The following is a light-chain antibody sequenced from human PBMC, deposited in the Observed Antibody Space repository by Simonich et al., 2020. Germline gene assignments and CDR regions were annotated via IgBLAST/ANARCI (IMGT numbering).Light chain of an antibody. J-gene: IGKJ2*01. Sequence: DIVMTQTPLSLSVTPGQPASISCKSSQSILHMDGKTYLYWYLHKPGQSPQLLIYEVSNGFSGVPDRFSGSGSGTDFTLKISRVEAEDVGVYYCMQSIQLPLYTFGQGTKLEIK. CDR1: QSILHMDGKTY. CDR2: EVS. CDR3: MQSIQLPLYT. V-gene: IGKV2D-29*02.